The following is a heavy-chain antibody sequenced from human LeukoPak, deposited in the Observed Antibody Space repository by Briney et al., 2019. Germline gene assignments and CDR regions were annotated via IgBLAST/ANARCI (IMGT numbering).Heavy chain of an antibody. CDR1: VYTFTGYY. V-gene: IGHV1-2*02. D-gene: IGHD5-12*01. CDR3: ARGGVDIVATIGSYYFDY. J-gene: IGHJ4*02. Sequence: RASVKVSCKASVYTFTGYYIHWVRQAPGQGLAWMGWINPNSGGTNYAQKFQGRVTMTRDTSITTAYMELSRLRSDDTAVYYCARGGVDIVATIGSYYFDYWGQGTLVTVSS. CDR2: INPNSGGT.